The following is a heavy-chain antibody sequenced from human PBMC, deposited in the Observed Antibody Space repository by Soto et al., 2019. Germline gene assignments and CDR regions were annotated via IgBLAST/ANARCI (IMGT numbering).Heavy chain of an antibody. CDR2: IIPILGIA. CDR1: GGTFSSYT. D-gene: IGHD2-21*01. J-gene: IGHJ6*03. V-gene: IGHV1-69*04. CDR3: ARDLRSISHYYYYMDV. Sequence: ASVKVSCKASGGTFSSYTISWVRQAPGQGLEWMGRIIPILGIANYAQKFQGRVTITADKSTSTAYMELSSLRSEDTAVYYCARDLRSISHYYYYMDVWGKGTTVTVSS.